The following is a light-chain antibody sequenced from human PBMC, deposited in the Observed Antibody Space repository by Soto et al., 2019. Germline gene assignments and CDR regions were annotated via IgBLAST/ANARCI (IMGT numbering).Light chain of an antibody. CDR2: GAS. CDR1: QSFNSIY. Sequence: EIVMTQSPSTLSVSPGERATLSCRASQSFNSIYLAWYQKKPGQAPRLLIYGASSRATGIPDRFSGSGSGTVFILTISRLQSEVFAVYYCHHYNSWTFGQGTNVDIK. J-gene: IGKJ1*01. CDR3: HHYNSWT. V-gene: IGKV3-20*01.